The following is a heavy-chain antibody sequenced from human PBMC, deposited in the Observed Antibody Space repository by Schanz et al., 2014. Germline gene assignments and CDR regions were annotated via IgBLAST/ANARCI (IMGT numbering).Heavy chain of an antibody. J-gene: IGHJ4*02. CDR3: ARVTTGYDS. CDR2: INPNSGAT. Sequence: QVQLVQSGAEVKKPGASVKVSCKASGYTFTGYDINWVRQATGQGLEWLGWINPNSGATSSVQKFQGRVTMTRDTSSSTVYMQLSSLTSDDTAIYYCARVTTGYDSWGQGTLVTVSS. D-gene: IGHD5-12*01. V-gene: IGHV1-2*02. CDR1: GYTFTGYD.